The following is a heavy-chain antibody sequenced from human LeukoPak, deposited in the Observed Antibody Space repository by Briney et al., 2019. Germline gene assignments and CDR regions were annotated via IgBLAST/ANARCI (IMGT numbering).Heavy chain of an antibody. Sequence: GGSLRLSCAASGFTFSSYWMHWVRQALGKGLVWVSRINSDGSSTSYADSVKGRFTISRDNAKNSLYLQMNSLGAEDTALYYCARHWYSGSYPIDYWGQGTLVTVSS. CDR2: INSDGSST. CDR1: GFTFSSYW. D-gene: IGHD1-26*01. V-gene: IGHV3-74*01. CDR3: ARHWYSGSYPIDY. J-gene: IGHJ4*02.